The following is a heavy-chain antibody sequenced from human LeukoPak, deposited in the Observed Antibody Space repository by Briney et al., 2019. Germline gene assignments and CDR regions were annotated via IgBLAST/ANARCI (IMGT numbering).Heavy chain of an antibody. Sequence: GGSLRLSCAASGFTFSSYSMNWVRQAPGKGLEWVSSISSSSSYIYYADSVKGRFTISRDNAKNSLYLQMNSLRAEDTAVYYCARVGYDILTGYYNVFDYWGQGTLVTVSS. CDR1: GFTFSSYS. J-gene: IGHJ4*02. CDR2: ISSSSSYI. D-gene: IGHD3-9*01. CDR3: ARVGYDILTGYYNVFDY. V-gene: IGHV3-21*01.